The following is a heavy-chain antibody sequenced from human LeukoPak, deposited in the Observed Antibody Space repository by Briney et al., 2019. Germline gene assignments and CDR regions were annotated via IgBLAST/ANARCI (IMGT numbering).Heavy chain of an antibody. CDR2: INPNSGGT. CDR1: GYTFTSYY. J-gene: IGHJ4*02. D-gene: IGHD3-22*01. Sequence: ASVKVSCKASGYTFTSYYIHWVRQAPGEGLEWMGWINPNSGGTNYAQKFQGRVTMTRGTSISTAYMELSRLRSDDTAVYYCAIGTYYYDSSGNFDYWGQGTLVTVSS. CDR3: AIGTYYYDSSGNFDY. V-gene: IGHV1-2*02.